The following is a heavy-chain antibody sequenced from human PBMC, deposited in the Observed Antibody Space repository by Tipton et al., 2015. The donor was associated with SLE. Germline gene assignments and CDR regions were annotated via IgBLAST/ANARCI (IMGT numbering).Heavy chain of an antibody. CDR3: ARHGVDWGLIWDFDY. V-gene: IGHV5-51*01. CDR2: IYPGDSDT. D-gene: IGHD7-27*01. J-gene: IGHJ4*02. Sequence: QLVQSGAEVKKPGESLKISCTGSGYSFTSYWIGWVRQMPGKGLEWMGIIYPGDSDTRYSPSFQGQVTISADKSISTAYLQWSSLKASDTAMYYCARHGVDWGLIWDFDYWGQGTLVTVSS. CDR1: GYSFTSYW.